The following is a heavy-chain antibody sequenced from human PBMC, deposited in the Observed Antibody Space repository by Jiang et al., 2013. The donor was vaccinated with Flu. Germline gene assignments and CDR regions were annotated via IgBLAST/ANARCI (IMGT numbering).Heavy chain of an antibody. CDR3: ARGPKSGTPFDY. D-gene: IGHD1-1*01. CDR1: GGSISNYY. J-gene: IGHJ4*02. CDR2: IYSSGIT. V-gene: IGHV4-4*07. Sequence: PGLVKPSETLSLTCAVSGGSISNYYWSWIRQPAGKGLEWIGRIYSSGITNYNPSLRSRVTMSVDTSRNQFSLKLSSVTAADTAVYYCARGPKSGTPFDYWGQGTLVTVSS.